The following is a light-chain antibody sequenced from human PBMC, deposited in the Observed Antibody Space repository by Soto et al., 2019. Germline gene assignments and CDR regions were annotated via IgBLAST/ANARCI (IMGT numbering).Light chain of an antibody. CDR1: QSVLYSSNNKNY. V-gene: IGKV4-1*01. CDR3: HQHYNIPYT. J-gene: IGKJ2*01. CDR2: WAS. Sequence: DIVLTQSPDSLAVSLGERATINCKSSQSVLYSSNNKNYLAWYQQKPGQPPKLLIYWASTRESGVPDRFSGSGSGTDFTLTISSLQAEDVAIYFCHQHYNIPYTFGQGTKLEIK.